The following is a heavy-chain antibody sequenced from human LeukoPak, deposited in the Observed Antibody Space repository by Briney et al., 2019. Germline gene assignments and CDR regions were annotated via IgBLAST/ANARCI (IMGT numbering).Heavy chain of an antibody. J-gene: IGHJ4*02. D-gene: IGHD1-26*01. V-gene: IGHV3-7*03. Sequence: GGSLRLSCEASGFTFSSFWMNWVRQAPGKGLEWVASIKPDGREKWYVDSVKGRFTISRDNAKNSLYLQMNSLRAEDTAVYFCVRDAMWGGDFDYWGQGTLVTVS. CDR3: VRDAMWGGDFDY. CDR1: GFTFSSFW. CDR2: IKPDGREK.